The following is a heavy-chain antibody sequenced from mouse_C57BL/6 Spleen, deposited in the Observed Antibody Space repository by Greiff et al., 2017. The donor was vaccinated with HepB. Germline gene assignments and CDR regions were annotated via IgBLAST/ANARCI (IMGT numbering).Heavy chain of an antibody. Sequence: QVTLKESGPGILQSSQTLSLTCSFSGFSLSTSGMGVSWIRQPSGKGLEWLAHIYWDDDKRSNPSLKSRLTISKDTSRNQVFLKITTVDTADTATYYCARILLLRQEWYFDVWGKGTTVTVSS. CDR1: GFSLSTSGMG. D-gene: IGHD1-1*01. J-gene: IGHJ1*03. V-gene: IGHV8-12*01. CDR2: IYWDDDK. CDR3: ARILLLRQEWYFDV.